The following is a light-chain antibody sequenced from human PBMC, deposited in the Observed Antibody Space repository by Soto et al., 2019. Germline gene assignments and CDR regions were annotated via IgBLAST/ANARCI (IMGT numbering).Light chain of an antibody. CDR2: GAS. CDR1: QSVSSSY. J-gene: IGKJ1*01. V-gene: IGKV3-20*01. CDR3: QQYGSSPWT. Sequence: EIVLTQSPGTLSLSPGERATLSCRASQSVSSSYLAWYQQKPGQAPRLLIYGASSRATRIPDRFSGSVSGTDFPLTISRLESEDFAVYYCQQYGSSPWTFGQGTKLEIK.